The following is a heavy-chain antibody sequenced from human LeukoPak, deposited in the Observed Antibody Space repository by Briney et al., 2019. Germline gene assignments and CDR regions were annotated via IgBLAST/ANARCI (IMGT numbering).Heavy chain of an antibody. CDR1: GFTFSSYA. J-gene: IGHJ4*02. D-gene: IGHD5-18*01. CDR3: ARDRDGYSYSLPAYDY. Sequence: GGSLRLSCAASGFTFSSYAMHWVRQAPGKGLEWVAVISYDGSNKYYADSVKGRFTISRDNSKNTLYLQMSSLRAEDTAVYYCARDRDGYSYSLPAYDYWGQGTLVTVSS. CDR2: ISYDGSNK. V-gene: IGHV3-30*04.